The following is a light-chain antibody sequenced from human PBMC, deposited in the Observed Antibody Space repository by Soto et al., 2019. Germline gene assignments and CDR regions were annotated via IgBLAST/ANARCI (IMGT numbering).Light chain of an antibody. V-gene: IGKV4-1*01. CDR3: QQYYSTPLT. CDR2: WAS. J-gene: IGKJ4*01. Sequence: DIVMTQSPDSLAVSLGERATINCKSSQSVLYSSNNKNYLAWYQQKPGQPPKLLIYWASTRESGVPDRFSGSGSGKDFTLTISSLQAEDVGVYYCQQYYSTPLTFGGGTKVEIK. CDR1: QSVLYSSNNKNY.